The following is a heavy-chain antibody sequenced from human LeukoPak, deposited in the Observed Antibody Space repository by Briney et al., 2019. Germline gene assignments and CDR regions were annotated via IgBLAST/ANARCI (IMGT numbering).Heavy chain of an antibody. D-gene: IGHD3-22*01. CDR2: IKPSSGAT. CDR1: GYTFSGHY. CDR3: ASCYYDSSGYYYFDY. V-gene: IGHV1-2*02. Sequence: ASVKVSCKASGYTFSGHYMHWVRQAPGQGLEWMGWIKPSSGATNYAQKFRGRVTMTRDTSNRTSYMELNRLRSDDTALYYCASCYYDSSGYYYFDYWGQGTLVTVSS. J-gene: IGHJ4*02.